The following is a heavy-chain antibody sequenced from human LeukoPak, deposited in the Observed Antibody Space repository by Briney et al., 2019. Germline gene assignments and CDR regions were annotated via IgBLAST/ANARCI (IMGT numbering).Heavy chain of an antibody. CDR3: ARGGNGGNSWGWFDP. CDR1: DGSISDSY. Sequence: PSETLSLTCAVSDGSISDSYWSWIRQSPGKGLEWIGYIFYTGFTHYNPSLEGRVSISVDTSKKQFSLRLHSVTAADTAVYYCARGGNGGNSWGWFDPWGQGTLVTVSS. V-gene: IGHV4-59*01. D-gene: IGHD4-23*01. CDR2: IFYTGFT. J-gene: IGHJ5*02.